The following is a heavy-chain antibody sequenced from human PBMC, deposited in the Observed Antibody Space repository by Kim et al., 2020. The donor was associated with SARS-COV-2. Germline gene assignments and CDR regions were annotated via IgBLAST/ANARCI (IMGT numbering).Heavy chain of an antibody. J-gene: IGHJ6*03. D-gene: IGHD6-13*01. V-gene: IGHV4-31*03. CDR1: GGSISSGGYY. CDR3: ATGIAAADPDYYYYMDV. Sequence: SETLSLTCTVSGGSISSGGYYWSWIRQHPGKGLEWIGYIYYSGCTYYNPSLKSRVTISVDTSKNQFSLKLSSVPAADTAVYYCATGIAAADPDYYYYMDVWGKGTTVTVSS. CDR2: IYYSGCT.